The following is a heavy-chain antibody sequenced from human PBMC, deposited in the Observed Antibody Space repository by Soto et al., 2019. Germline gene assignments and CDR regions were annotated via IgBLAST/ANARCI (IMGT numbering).Heavy chain of an antibody. Sequence: QVQLQESGPGLVKPSQTLSLTCTVSGGSISSGGYYWSWIRQHPGKGLEWIGYIYYRGSTSYNPSLKSRVTISVDTSKNQFSLKLSSVTAADTAVYYCARGSYYYGSSGRYGMDVWGQGTTVTVSS. CDR3: ARGSYYYGSSGRYGMDV. V-gene: IGHV4-31*03. D-gene: IGHD3-10*01. CDR1: GGSISSGGYY. J-gene: IGHJ6*02. CDR2: IYYRGST.